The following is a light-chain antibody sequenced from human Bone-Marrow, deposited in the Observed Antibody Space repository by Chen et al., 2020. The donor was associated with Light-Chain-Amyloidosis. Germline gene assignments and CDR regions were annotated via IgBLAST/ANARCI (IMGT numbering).Light chain of an antibody. CDR3: QSYDSSLSGSV. CDR1: SSNIGAGYD. J-gene: IGLJ2*01. CDR2: GNS. V-gene: IGLV1-40*01. Sequence: QSVLTQPPSVSGAPGQRVTISCTGSSSNIGAGYDVHWYQQLPGTAPKLLIHGNSNRPSGVPDRFSGSKSGTSASLAIPGLQAEDEADYYCQSYDSSLSGSVFGGGTKLTVL.